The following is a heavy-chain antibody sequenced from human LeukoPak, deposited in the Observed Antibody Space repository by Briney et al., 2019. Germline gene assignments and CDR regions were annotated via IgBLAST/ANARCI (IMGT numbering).Heavy chain of an antibody. D-gene: IGHD6-19*01. J-gene: IGHJ5*02. V-gene: IGHV3-21*01. Sequence: GGSLRLSCAASGFTFSSYSMNWVRQAPGKGLEWVSSISSSSYIYYADSVKGRFTISGDNAKNSLYLQMNSLRAEDTAVYYCATFAAVAAGGAWGQGTLVTVSS. CDR1: GFTFSSYS. CDR3: ATFAAVAAGGA. CDR2: ISSSSYI.